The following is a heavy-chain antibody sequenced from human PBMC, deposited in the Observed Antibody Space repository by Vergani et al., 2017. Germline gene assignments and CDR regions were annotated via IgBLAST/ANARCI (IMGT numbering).Heavy chain of an antibody. J-gene: IGHJ4*02. D-gene: IGHD5-18*01. V-gene: IGHV1-18*01. CDR1: GYTFTSYG. Sequence: QVQLVQSGAEVKKPGASVKVSCKASGYTFTSYGNSWVRQAPGQGLEWMGWISAYIGNTNYAQKLQGRVTMTTYTSTSTAYMELRSLRSDDTAVYYCARDGYSYGYGVNFDYWGQGTLVTVSS. CDR2: ISAYIGNT. CDR3: ARDGYSYGYGVNFDY.